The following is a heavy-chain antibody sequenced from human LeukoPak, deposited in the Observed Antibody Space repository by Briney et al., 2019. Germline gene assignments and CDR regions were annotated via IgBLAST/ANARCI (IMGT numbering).Heavy chain of an antibody. V-gene: IGHV3-23*01. Sequence: GGSLRLSCAASGFTFSSYAMTWVRQAPGKGLEWVSAFSVSGGSAYYADSAKGRFTISRDNSKNTLYLQMNSLRAEDTAVYYCAREGVVAIYYFDYWGQGTLVTVSS. CDR1: GFTFSSYA. J-gene: IGHJ4*02. CDR3: AREGVVAIYYFDY. D-gene: IGHD2-21*01. CDR2: FSVSGGSA.